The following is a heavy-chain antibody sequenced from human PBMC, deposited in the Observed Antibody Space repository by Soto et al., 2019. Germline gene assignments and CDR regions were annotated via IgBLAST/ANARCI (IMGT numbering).Heavy chain of an antibody. D-gene: IGHD3-3*01. Sequence: ETLSLTCTVSGGSISSYYWSWIRQPPGKALEWLAHIFSNDEKSYSTSLKSRLTISKDTSKSQVVLTMTNMDPVDTATYYCARIEGDYDFWSGYLLKGFDPWGQGTLVTVSS. CDR1: GGSISSYYW. V-gene: IGHV2-26*01. J-gene: IGHJ5*02. CDR3: ARIEGDYDFWSGYLLKGFDP. CDR2: IFSNDEK.